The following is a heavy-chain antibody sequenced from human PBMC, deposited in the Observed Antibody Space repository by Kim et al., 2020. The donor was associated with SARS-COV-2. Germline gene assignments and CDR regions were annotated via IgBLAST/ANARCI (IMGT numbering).Heavy chain of an antibody. D-gene: IGHD1-26*01. CDR3: ASPRQGYSGSYGGRGYFDY. V-gene: IGHV4-34*01. Sequence: SETLSLTCAVYGGSFSGYYWSWIRQPPGKGLEWIGEINHSGSTNHNPSLKSRVTISVDTSKNQFSLKLSSVTAADTAVYYCASPRQGYSGSYGGRGYFDYWGQGTLVTVSS. CDR1: GGSFSGYY. CDR2: INHSGST. J-gene: IGHJ4*02.